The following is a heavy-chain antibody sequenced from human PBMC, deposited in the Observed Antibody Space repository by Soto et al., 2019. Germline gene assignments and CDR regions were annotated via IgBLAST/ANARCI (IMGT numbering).Heavy chain of an antibody. CDR3: ARSRTGTTYGGMDV. CDR1: GFAVSSNY. D-gene: IGHD1-7*01. J-gene: IGHJ6*02. V-gene: IGHV3-66*01. Sequence: EVQLVESGGDLVQPGGSLRLSCAASGFAVSSNYMTWVRHAPGKGLELVSVIHSGGDTHYADSVRGRFTISRDNSKNTLYLQMNSLRAEDTAVYYCARSRTGTTYGGMDVWGQGTTVTVSS. CDR2: IHSGGDT.